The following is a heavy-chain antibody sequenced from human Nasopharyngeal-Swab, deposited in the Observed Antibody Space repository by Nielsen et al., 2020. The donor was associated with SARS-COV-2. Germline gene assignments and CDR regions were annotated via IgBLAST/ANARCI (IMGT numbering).Heavy chain of an antibody. CDR1: GFTFSDYY. D-gene: IGHD3-3*01. Sequence: GESLKISCAASGFTFSDYYMSWVRQAPGKGLEWVSSVSTGGDYIHYADLVQGRFAISRDNAKDSLYLQMNSLRAEDTAIYYCARDRSGFGFDFWGQGALVTVSP. CDR2: VSTGGDYI. CDR3: ARDRSGFGFDF. J-gene: IGHJ4*02. V-gene: IGHV3-11*06.